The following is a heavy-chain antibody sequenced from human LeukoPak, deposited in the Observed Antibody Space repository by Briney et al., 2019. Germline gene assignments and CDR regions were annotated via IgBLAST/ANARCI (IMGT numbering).Heavy chain of an antibody. CDR1: GFTFSSYW. Sequence: GGSLRLSCAASGFTFSSYWMSWVRQAPGKGLEWVANIKQDGSEKYYVDSVKGRFTISRDNSKNTLYLQMNSLRAEDTAVYYCAKLDSSSSSYWGQGTLVTISS. CDR3: AKLDSSSSSY. V-gene: IGHV3-7*01. CDR2: IKQDGSEK. D-gene: IGHD6-13*01. J-gene: IGHJ4*02.